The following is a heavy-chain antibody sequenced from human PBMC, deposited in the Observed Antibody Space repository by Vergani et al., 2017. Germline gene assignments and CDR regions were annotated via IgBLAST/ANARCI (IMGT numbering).Heavy chain of an antibody. Sequence: EVQLVESGGGLIQPGGSLRLSCAASGFTVSSNYMSWVRQAPGKGLEWVSVIYRGGSTYYADSVKGRFTISRDNSKNTLYLQMNSLRAEDTAVYYCARARGEPPWYYFDYWGQGTLVTVSS. CDR3: ARARGEPPWYYFDY. CDR1: GFTVSSNY. D-gene: IGHD3-16*01. CDR2: IYRGGST. J-gene: IGHJ4*02. V-gene: IGHV3-53*01.